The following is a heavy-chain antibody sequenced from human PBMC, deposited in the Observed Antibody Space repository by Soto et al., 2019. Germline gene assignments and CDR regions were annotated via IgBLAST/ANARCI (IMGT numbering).Heavy chain of an antibody. D-gene: IGHD5-12*01. J-gene: IGHJ6*02. CDR1: GGTFSSYA. CDR3: ARGGSGYLISDYYCMDV. V-gene: IGHV1-69*13. Sequence: SVKVSCKASGGTFSSYAISWVRQAPGQGLAWMGGIIPIFGTADYAKKFQGRVRITADEFTSTDYMELSSLRSEDTAVYYCARGGSGYLISDYYCMDVWGQGTTVTVSS. CDR2: IIPIFGTA.